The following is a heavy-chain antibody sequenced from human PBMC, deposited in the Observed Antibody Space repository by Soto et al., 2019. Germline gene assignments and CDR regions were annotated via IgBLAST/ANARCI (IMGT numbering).Heavy chain of an antibody. J-gene: IGHJ5*02. V-gene: IGHV3-23*01. Sequence: EVHLLESGGGLVQPGGSLRLSCSASGFTFRSYAMSWVRQAPGKGLAWVSGISGGGSDTYYSDSVRGRFTISRDNSKNTLYLQMNSLRVEDSAVYFCAKDDSLEWFFPLDAWGQGTLVTVSS. CDR3: AKDDSLEWFFPLDA. CDR1: GFTFRSYA. D-gene: IGHD3-3*01. CDR2: ISGGGSDT.